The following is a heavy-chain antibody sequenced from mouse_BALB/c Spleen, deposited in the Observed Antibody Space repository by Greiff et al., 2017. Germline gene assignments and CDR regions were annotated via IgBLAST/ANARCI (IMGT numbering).Heavy chain of an antibody. J-gene: IGHJ4*01. CDR3: ERIKTVGAKCWVDY. Sequence: VQLMESGPDLVKPSQSLSLTCTVTGYSITSGYSWHWIRQFPGNKLEWMGYIHYSGSTYYNPSLKSRISITRDTTKNQFFLQLNSVTTEDTATYDCERIKTVGAKCWVDYGGQGTSVTVSA. CDR1: GYSITSGYS. CDR2: IHYSGST. D-gene: IGHD1-1*01. V-gene: IGHV3-1*02.